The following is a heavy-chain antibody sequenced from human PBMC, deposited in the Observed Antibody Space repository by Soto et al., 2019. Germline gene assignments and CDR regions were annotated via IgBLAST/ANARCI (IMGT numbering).Heavy chain of an antibody. J-gene: IGHJ6*02. Sequence: QVQLQESGPGLVRPSQTLSLTCTVSGGSISTDHYHWTWIRQTPGKGLEWIGDIHYSGSIQSNPSLQSRVSMSVDTSKNLFSMKLSSVTAEDTAVYFCAREDAGGDRDYYGLDVWGQGTTVTVSS. CDR3: AREDAGGDRDYYGLDV. CDR1: GGSISTDHYH. D-gene: IGHD2-21*02. CDR2: IHYSGSI. V-gene: IGHV4-30-4*01.